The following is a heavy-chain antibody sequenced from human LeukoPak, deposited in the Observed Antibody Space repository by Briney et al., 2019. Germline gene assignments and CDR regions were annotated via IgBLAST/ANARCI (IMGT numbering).Heavy chain of an antibody. V-gene: IGHV4-59*01. Sequence: PSETLSLTCTVSGGSISSYYWSWIRQPPGKGLEWIGYFYDSGRTNYNPSLKSRVTISVDTSKNQFSLKLRSVTAADTAVYYCARDLYSGNSGHYGLDVWGQGTTVTVSS. CDR1: GGSISSYY. CDR3: ARDLYSGNSGHYGLDV. CDR2: FYDSGRT. J-gene: IGHJ6*02. D-gene: IGHD4-23*01.